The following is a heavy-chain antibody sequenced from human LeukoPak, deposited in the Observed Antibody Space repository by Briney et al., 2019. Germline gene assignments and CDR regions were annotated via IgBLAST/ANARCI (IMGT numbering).Heavy chain of an antibody. D-gene: IGHD3-9*01. CDR2: ISSSGSTI. CDR3: ARIKRYGPRDY. CDR1: GFTFSSYE. Sequence: GGSLRLSCAASGFTFSSYEMNWVRQAPGKGLEWVSYISSSGSTIYYADSVKGRFTISRDNAKNSLYLQTNSLRAEDTAVYYCARIKRYGPRDYWGQGTLVTVSS. V-gene: IGHV3-48*03. J-gene: IGHJ4*02.